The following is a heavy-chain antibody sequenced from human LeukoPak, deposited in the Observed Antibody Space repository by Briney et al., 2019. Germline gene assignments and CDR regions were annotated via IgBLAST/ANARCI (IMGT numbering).Heavy chain of an antibody. V-gene: IGHV3-7*01. CDR3: AGDNGYFSVDY. J-gene: IGHJ4*02. CDR1: GFTFSSYW. Sequence: GGSLRLSCAASGFTFSSYWMTWARQAPGKELEWVPNIKQDESEKYYGDSVRGRFTISRDNAQNSLYLQMNSLRAEDTAVYYCAGDNGYFSVDYWGQGTLVTVSS. D-gene: IGHD3-22*01. CDR2: IKQDESEK.